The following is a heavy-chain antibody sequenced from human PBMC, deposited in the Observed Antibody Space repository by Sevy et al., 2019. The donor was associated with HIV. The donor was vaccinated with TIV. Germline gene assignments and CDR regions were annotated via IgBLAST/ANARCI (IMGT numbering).Heavy chain of an antibody. Sequence: GGSLRLSCAASGFTFTSYGMHWVRQAPGKGLEWVAFIRDDGSIKSYAESVKGRVTISRDNSKNTVYLEMDSLTGEDTAVYYRAKDSTVVSLYYNSRGYGALRSYFDSWGQGALVTVSS. V-gene: IGHV3-30*02. CDR3: AKDSTVVSLYYNSRGYGALRSYFDS. CDR1: GFTFTSYG. J-gene: IGHJ4*02. D-gene: IGHD3-22*01. CDR2: IRDDGSIK.